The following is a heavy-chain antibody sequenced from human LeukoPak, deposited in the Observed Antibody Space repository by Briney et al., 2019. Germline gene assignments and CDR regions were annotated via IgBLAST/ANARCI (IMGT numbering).Heavy chain of an antibody. CDR2: IYYSGST. CDR3: ASWNDSSGYSH. D-gene: IGHD3-22*01. J-gene: IGHJ4*02. V-gene: IGHV4-59*01. Sequence: SETLSLTCTASGGSISSYYWSWIRQPPGKGLEWIGYIYYSGSTNYNPSLKSRVTISVDTSKNQFSLKLSSVTAADTAVYYCASWNDSSGYSHWGLGTLVTVSS. CDR1: GGSISSYY.